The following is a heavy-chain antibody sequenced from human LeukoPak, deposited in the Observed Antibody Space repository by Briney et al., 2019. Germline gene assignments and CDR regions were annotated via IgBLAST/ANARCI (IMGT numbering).Heavy chain of an antibody. CDR2: IIPIFGTA. CDR1: GGTFSSYA. V-gene: IGHV1-69*13. J-gene: IGHJ4*02. Sequence: GASVKVSCKASGGTFSSYAISWVRQAPGQGLEWMGGIIPIFGTANYAQKFQGRVTITADESMSTAYMELSSLRSEDTAVYYCARLPAQIAAAGPFDYWGQGTVVTVSS. CDR3: ARLPAQIAAAGPFDY. D-gene: IGHD6-13*01.